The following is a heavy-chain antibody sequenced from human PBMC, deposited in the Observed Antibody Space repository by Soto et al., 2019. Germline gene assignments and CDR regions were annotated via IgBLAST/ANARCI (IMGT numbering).Heavy chain of an antibody. D-gene: IGHD6-13*01. J-gene: IGHJ6*02. CDR2: IYYSGST. CDR3: ARGISSSWYGYYYYGMDV. V-gene: IGHV4-59*01. CDR1: GGSISSYY. Sequence: LSLTCTVSGGSISSYYWSWIRQPPGKGLEWIGYIYYSGSTNYNPSLKSRVTISVDTSKNQFSLKLSSVTAADTAEYYCARGISSSWYGYYYYGMDVWGQGXTVTVSS.